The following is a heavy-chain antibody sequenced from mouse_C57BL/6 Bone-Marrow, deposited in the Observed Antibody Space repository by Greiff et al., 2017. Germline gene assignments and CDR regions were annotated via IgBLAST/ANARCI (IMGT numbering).Heavy chain of an antibody. D-gene: IGHD2-4*01. CDR2: IDPSDSYT. CDR3: AREEIYYDYGFAY. V-gene: IGHV1-69*01. CDR1: GYTFTSYW. J-gene: IGHJ3*01. Sequence: QVQLHQPGAELVMPGASVKLSCKASGYTFTSYWMHWVKQRPGQGLEWIGEIDPSDSYTNYNQKFKGKSTLTVDKSSSTAYMQLSSLTSEDSAVYYCAREEIYYDYGFAYWGQGTLVTVSA.